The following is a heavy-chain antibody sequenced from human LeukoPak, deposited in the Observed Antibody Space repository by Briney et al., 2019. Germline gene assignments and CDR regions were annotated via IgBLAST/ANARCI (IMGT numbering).Heavy chain of an antibody. J-gene: IGHJ5*02. Sequence: SQTLSLTCTVSGVSLSSGDAYWSWIRQPPGKGLEWIGYIHYSGNTYYTPSLKSRVTILVDTSKNQFSLKLSSVTAAETAAYYCARTEYGGNSVVFDPWGQGTLVTVSS. CDR3: ARTEYGGNSVVFDP. CDR1: GVSLSSGDAY. CDR2: IHYSGNT. V-gene: IGHV4-30-4*01. D-gene: IGHD4-23*01.